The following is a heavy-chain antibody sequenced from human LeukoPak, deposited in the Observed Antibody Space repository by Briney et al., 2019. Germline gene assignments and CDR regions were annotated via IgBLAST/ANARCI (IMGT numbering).Heavy chain of an antibody. CDR2: IHHSGST. Sequence: SKTLSLTCAVYGGSFSGYYCSWIRQPPGKGLEWIAEIHHSGSTNYNPSLKSRVTISVGTSKNHFSLKLSSVTAADTAMYYCTITYYDILTGYHKQFDDWGQGTLVTVSS. D-gene: IGHD3-9*01. CDR1: GGSFSGYY. V-gene: IGHV4-34*01. CDR3: TITYYDILTGYHKQFDD. J-gene: IGHJ4*02.